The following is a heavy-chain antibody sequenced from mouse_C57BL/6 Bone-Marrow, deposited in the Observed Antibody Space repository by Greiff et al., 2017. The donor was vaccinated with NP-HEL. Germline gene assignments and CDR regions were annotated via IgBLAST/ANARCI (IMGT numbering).Heavy chain of an antibody. CDR1: GFSLTSYG. D-gene: IGHD2-4*01. V-gene: IGHV2-2*01. J-gene: IGHJ3*01. Sequence: QVQLQQSGPGLVQPSQSLSITCTVSGFSLTSYGVHWVRQSPGKGLEWLGVIWSGGSTDYNAAFISRLSISKDNSKSQVFFKMNSLQADDTAIYYCARNGIYYDYVFAYWGQGTLVTVSA. CDR3: ARNGIYYDYVFAY. CDR2: IWSGGST.